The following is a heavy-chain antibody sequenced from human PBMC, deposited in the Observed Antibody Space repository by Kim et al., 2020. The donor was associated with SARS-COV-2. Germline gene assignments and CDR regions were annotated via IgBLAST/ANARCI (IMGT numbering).Heavy chain of an antibody. J-gene: IGHJ6*02. CDR1: GFTFSSYG. Sequence: GGSLRLSCAASGFTFSSYGMDWVRQAPGKGLEWVAVISNDGSKAYYADSVKGRFTISRGNSKNSLYLQVNSLRGEDTAVYYCAKEVTTGYYYYGMDVWGQGTTVTVSS. V-gene: IGHV3-30*18. CDR2: ISNDGSKA. CDR3: AKEVTTGYYYYGMDV.